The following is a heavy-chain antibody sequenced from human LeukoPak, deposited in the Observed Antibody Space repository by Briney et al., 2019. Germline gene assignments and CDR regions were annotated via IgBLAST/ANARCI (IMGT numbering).Heavy chain of an antibody. CDR3: ARLRLRGYSGYDLSF. D-gene: IGHD5-12*01. J-gene: IGHJ4*02. CDR2: INPNSGGT. CDR1: GYTFTGYY. Sequence: AASVKVSCKASGYTFTGYYMHWVRQAPGQGLEWMGWINPNSGGTNYAQKFQGRVTMTRDTSISTAYMELSRLRSDVTAVYYCARLRLRGYSGYDLSFWGQGTLVTVSS. V-gene: IGHV1-2*02.